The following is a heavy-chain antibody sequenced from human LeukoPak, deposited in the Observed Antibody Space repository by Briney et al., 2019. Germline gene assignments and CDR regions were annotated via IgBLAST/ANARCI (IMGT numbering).Heavy chain of an antibody. D-gene: IGHD6-19*01. CDR1: GFTFSSYA. CDR3: ARGCSSGWCLDY. J-gene: IGHJ4*02. Sequence: PGGSLRLSCAASGFTFSSYAMSWVRQAPGKGLEWVSAISGSGGSTYYADSVKGRFTISRDNSKNTLYLQMNSLRAEDTGTYYCARGCSSGWCLDYWGQGTLVTVSS. CDR2: ISGSGGST. V-gene: IGHV3-23*01.